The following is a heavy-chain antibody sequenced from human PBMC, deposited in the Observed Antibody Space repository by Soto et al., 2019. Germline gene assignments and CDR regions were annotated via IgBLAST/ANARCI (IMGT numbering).Heavy chain of an antibody. V-gene: IGHV1-69*13. CDR3: ARDPRLSLVFGVGPKTPYYYRMDV. CDR1: GGTFSSYA. D-gene: IGHD3-3*01. J-gene: IGHJ6*02. Sequence: GASVKVSCKASGGTFSSYAISWVRQAPGQGLEWMGGIIPIFGTANYAQKFQGRVTITADESTSTAYMELSSLRSEDTAVYYCARDPRLSLVFGVGPKTPYYYRMDVWGQATTVTVS. CDR2: IIPIFGTA.